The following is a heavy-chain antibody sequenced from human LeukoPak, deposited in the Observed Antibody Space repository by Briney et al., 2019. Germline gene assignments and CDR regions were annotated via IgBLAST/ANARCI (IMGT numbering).Heavy chain of an antibody. J-gene: IGHJ6*02. CDR3: AKLTSASGAYGVDV. CDR1: GFTFSCYA. Sequence: GGSLRLSCAASGFTFSCYAMNWVRPAPGKGLEWVSTISGSGGSKHYADSVEGRFTISRDNSKNTVYLQMNSLRAEDTAIYYCAKLTSASGAYGVDVWGQGTTVTVSS. CDR2: ISGSGGSK. V-gene: IGHV3-23*01. D-gene: IGHD3-10*01.